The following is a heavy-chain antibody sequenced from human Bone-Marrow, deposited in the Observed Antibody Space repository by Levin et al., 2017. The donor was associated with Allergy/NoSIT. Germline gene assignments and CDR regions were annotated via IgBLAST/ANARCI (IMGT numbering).Heavy chain of an antibody. D-gene: IGHD6-13*01. CDR2: IYFSGST. CDR1: NGSFNGYF. V-gene: IGHV4-59*01. Sequence: PSETLSLTCTVSNGSFNGYFWTWIRQPPGKGLEWIGYIYFSGSTSYNPSLKSRVTMSVHTSKIQFSLRLSSVTAADTAVYYCARAGFSSSRGVYYGMDVWGPGTPVTVSS. J-gene: IGHJ6*02. CDR3: ARAGFSSSRGVYYGMDV.